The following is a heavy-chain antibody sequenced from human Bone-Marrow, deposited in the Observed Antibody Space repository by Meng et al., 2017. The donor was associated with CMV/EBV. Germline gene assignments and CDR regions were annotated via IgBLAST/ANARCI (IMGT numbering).Heavy chain of an antibody. D-gene: IGHD1-14*01. CDR2: LRGSGDST. CDR3: ARGTGVAPVDGMDV. J-gene: IGHJ6*02. V-gene: IGHV3-23*01. Sequence: GGSLRLSCAASGFTFSNSAMSWVRQAPGKGLEWVSLLRGSGDSTYYAGSVKGRFTISRDNSKNTLYLQMNSLRAEDTAVYYCARGTGVAPVDGMDVWGQGTTVTVSS. CDR1: GFTFSNSA.